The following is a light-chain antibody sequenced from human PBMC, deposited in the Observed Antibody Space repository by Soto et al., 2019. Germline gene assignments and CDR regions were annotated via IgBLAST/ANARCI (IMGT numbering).Light chain of an antibody. CDR2: EAS. CDR1: HDISTF. Sequence: GDRVTITFRASHDISTFLAWYQQKPGKAPKLLIYEASTLQSGVPSRFSGSGSGTEFTLTISGLLPEDFAAYHCQQLYTLPFTFGQGTRLEIK. CDR3: QQLYTLPFT. J-gene: IGKJ5*01. V-gene: IGKV1-9*01.